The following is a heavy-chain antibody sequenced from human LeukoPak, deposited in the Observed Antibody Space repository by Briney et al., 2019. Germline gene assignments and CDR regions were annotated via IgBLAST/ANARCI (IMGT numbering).Heavy chain of an antibody. CDR3: ARGGVDY. Sequence: PGGSLRLSCAASEFSVGGNYMTWVRHAPGKGLVWVSRINNDGSSTSYADSVKGRFTISRDNAKNTLYLQMNSLRAEDTAVYYCARGGVDYWGQGTLVTVSS. J-gene: IGHJ4*02. CDR2: INNDGSST. CDR1: EFSVGGNY. V-gene: IGHV3-74*01.